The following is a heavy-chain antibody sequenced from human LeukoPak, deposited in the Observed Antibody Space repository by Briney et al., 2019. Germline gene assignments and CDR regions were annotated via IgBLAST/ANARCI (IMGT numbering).Heavy chain of an antibody. CDR3: AKRLTSSPAVDY. Sequence: PGGSLRLSCAASGLTFSSYAMSWVRQAPGKGLEWVSAISGSGGSTYYADSVKGRFTISRDNSKNTLYLQMNSLRAEDTAVYYCAKRLTSSPAVDYWGQGTLVTVSS. J-gene: IGHJ4*02. V-gene: IGHV3-23*01. CDR2: ISGSGGST. D-gene: IGHD2-2*01. CDR1: GLTFSSYA.